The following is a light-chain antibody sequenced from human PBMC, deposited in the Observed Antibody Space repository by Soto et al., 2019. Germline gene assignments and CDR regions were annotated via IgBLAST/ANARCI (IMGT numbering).Light chain of an antibody. J-gene: IGKJ2*01. CDR3: QQGSSFPYT. CDR1: QDINNY. CDR2: AAS. Sequence: DIQMTQSPSSAASSLGDRVTITCRASQDINNYLAWYQQKPVAAPDRLIFAASSLQSGVPSRFSGRGSGTDFTLTISSLQPEDCATYYCQQGSSFPYTFGQGTKLEIK. V-gene: IGKV1-12*01.